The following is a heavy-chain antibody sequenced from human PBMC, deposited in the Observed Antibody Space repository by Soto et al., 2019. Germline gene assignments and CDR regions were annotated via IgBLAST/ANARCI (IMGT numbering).Heavy chain of an antibody. CDR1: GGTFSSYA. V-gene: IGHV1-69*13. CDR2: IIPIFGTA. J-gene: IGHJ6*02. CDR3: AAMVTISYYYYGMDV. D-gene: IGHD5-18*01. Sequence: SVKVSCKASGGTFSSYAISWVRQARGQGLEWMGGIIPIFGTANYAQKFQGRVTITADESTSTAYMELSSLRSEDTAVYYCAAMVTISYYYYGMDVWGQGTTVTVSS.